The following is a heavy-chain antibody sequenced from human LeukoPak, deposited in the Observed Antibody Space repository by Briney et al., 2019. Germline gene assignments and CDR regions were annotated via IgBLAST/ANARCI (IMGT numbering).Heavy chain of an antibody. CDR3: ATDPAYDYAILADYITPGY. Sequence: GGSLTLSCPASGLTFTRYTMNWVGQTPGKGLEWAASISRDSSYLYYADSVRGRFTISRDGAKKSSFLQMNSMTAEDTAIYYCATDPAYDYAILADYITPGYRGQGTLVTVSS. CDR2: ISRDSSYL. CDR1: GLTFTRYT. D-gene: IGHD3-9*01. V-gene: IGHV3-21*01. J-gene: IGHJ4*02.